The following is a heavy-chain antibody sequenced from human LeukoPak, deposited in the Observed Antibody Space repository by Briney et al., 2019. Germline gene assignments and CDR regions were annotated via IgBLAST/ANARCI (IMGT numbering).Heavy chain of an antibody. CDR3: ARPNTMRDAFDI. V-gene: IGHV1-8*02. Sequence: ASVKVSCKASGGTFSSYAISWVRQAPGQGLEWMGWMNPNSGNTGYAQKFQGRVTMTRNTSISTAYMELSSLRSEDTAVYYCARPNTMRDAFDIWGQGTMVTVSS. CDR2: MNPNSGNT. CDR1: GGTFSSYA. J-gene: IGHJ3*02. D-gene: IGHD3-22*01.